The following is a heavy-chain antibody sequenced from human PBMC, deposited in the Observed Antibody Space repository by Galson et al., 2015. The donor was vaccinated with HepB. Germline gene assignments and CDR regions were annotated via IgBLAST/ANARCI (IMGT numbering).Heavy chain of an antibody. CDR3: ARVAGGYSGYDSLDY. Sequence: SLRLSCAASGFTFSSYGMHWVRQAPGKGLEWVAVIWYDGSNKYYADSVKGRFTISRDNSKNTLYLQMNSLRAEDTAVYYCARVAGGYSGYDSLDYWGQGTLVTVPS. V-gene: IGHV3-33*01. CDR1: GFTFSSYG. CDR2: IWYDGSNK. J-gene: IGHJ4*02. D-gene: IGHD5-12*01.